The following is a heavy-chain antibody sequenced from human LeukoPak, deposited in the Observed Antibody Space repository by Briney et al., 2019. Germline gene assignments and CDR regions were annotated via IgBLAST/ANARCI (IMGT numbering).Heavy chain of an antibody. CDR2: INPKSGDT. V-gene: IGHV1-2*02. CDR1: GYTFSDYY. J-gene: IGHJ5*02. D-gene: IGHD2-15*01. Sequence: GASVTVSCKASGYTFSDYYMHWVRQAPGQGLEWMGWINPKSGDTKYSQKFQGRITMTRDTSISTAYMELRRLRFDDTAVYYCARGPLEFCSGGSCYSGRNWLDPWGQGILVTVSS. CDR3: ARGPLEFCSGGSCYSGRNWLDP.